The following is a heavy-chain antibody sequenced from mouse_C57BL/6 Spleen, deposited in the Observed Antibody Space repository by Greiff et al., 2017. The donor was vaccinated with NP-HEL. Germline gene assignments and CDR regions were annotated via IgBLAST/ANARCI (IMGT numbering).Heavy chain of an antibody. CDR2: INPNNGGT. D-gene: IGHD1-1*01. V-gene: IGHV1-26*01. J-gene: IGHJ2*01. Sequence: VQLQQSGPELVKPGASVKISCKASGYTFTDYYMNWVKQSHGKSLEWIGDINPNNGGTSYNQKFKGKATLTVDKSSSTAYMELRSLTSEDSAVYYCASPLYDYGSFDYWGQGTTLTVSS. CDR3: ASPLYDYGSFDY. CDR1: GYTFTDYY.